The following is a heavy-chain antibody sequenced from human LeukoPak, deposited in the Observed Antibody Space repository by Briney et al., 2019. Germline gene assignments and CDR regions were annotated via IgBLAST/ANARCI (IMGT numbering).Heavy chain of an antibody. V-gene: IGHV1-69*06. D-gene: IGHD1-26*01. Sequence: SVKVSCKASGGTFSSYAISWVRQAPGQGLEWMGGIIPIFGTANYAQKFQGRVTITADKSTSIAYMELSSLRSEDTAVYYCARGTSRGAYDAFDIWGQGTMVTVSS. CDR2: IIPIFGTA. J-gene: IGHJ3*02. CDR1: GGTFSSYA. CDR3: ARGTSRGAYDAFDI.